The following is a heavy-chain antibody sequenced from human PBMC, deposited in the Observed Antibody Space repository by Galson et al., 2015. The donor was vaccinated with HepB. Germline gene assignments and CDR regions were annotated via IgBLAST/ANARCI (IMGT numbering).Heavy chain of an antibody. CDR1: RYTFSSYA. CDR3: AKEFRAGDSSGFFDL. Sequence: SLRLSCAASRYTFSSYAMSWVRQAPGKGLEWVSAISGAGGSRYYADSVKGRFTISRDNSKNTLYVQMDSLRAEDTAVYYCAKEFRAGDSSGFFDLWGRGTLVTVSS. D-gene: IGHD3-22*01. V-gene: IGHV3-23*01. J-gene: IGHJ2*01. CDR2: ISGAGGSR.